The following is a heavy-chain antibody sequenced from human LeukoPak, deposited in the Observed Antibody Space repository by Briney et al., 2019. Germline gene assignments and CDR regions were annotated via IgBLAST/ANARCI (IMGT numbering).Heavy chain of an antibody. Sequence: GGSLRLSCAASGFTVSSNYMSWVRQAPGKGREWVSVIYSGGSTYYADSVKGRFTISRDNSKNTLHLQMNSLRAEDTAVYYCARDRGVGATAGFNWFDPWGQGTLVTVSS. CDR3: ARDRGVGATAGFNWFDP. CDR1: GFTVSSNY. D-gene: IGHD1-26*01. V-gene: IGHV3-66*02. J-gene: IGHJ5*02. CDR2: IYSGGST.